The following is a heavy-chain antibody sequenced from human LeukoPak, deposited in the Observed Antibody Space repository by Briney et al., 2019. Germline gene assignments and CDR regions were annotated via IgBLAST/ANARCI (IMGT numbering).Heavy chain of an antibody. Sequence: GASVKVSCKASGYTFTSYCISWVRQAPGQGLEWMGWISAYNGNTNYAQKLKGRVTMTTDTSTSTAYMELRSLRSDDTAVYYCAREKGYDILTGNFDYWGQGTLVTVSS. CDR2: ISAYNGNT. J-gene: IGHJ4*02. CDR3: AREKGYDILTGNFDY. V-gene: IGHV1-18*01. CDR1: GYTFTSYC. D-gene: IGHD3-9*01.